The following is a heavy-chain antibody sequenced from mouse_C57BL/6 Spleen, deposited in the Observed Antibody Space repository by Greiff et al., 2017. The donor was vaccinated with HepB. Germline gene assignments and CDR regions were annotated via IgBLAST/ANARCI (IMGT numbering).Heavy chain of an antibody. J-gene: IGHJ1*03. CDR3: ARSPLDGYYWYFDV. CDR1: GYTFTSYW. CDR2: IHPNSGST. D-gene: IGHD2-3*01. V-gene: IGHV1-64*01. Sequence: QVQLQQSGAELVKPGASVKLSCKATGYTFTSYWMHWVKQRPGQGLEWIGMIHPNSGSTNYNEKFKSKATLTVDKSSSTAYMQLSSLTSEDSAVYYCARSPLDGYYWYFDVWGTGTTVTVSS.